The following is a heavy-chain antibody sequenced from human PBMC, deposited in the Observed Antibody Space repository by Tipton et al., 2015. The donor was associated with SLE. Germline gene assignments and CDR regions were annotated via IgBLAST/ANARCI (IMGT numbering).Heavy chain of an antibody. CDR1: GGSISSYY. V-gene: IGHV4-59*01. CDR2: IYYSGST. CDR3: ARETTGDTYYYYGMDV. Sequence: LRLSCTVSGGSISSYYWSWIRQPPGKGLEWIGYIYYSGSTNYNPSLKSRVTISVDTSKNQFSLNLSSVTAANTAVYYCARETTGDTYYYYGMDVWAQVTSVPVSS. J-gene: IGHJ6*02. D-gene: IGHD7-27*01.